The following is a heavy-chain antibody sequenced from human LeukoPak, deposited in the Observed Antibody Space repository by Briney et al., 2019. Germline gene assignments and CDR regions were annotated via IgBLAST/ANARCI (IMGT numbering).Heavy chain of an antibody. CDR3: ARGYYYDSSGYP. D-gene: IGHD3-22*01. CDR1: GYTFTGYY. J-gene: IGHJ5*02. CDR2: INPNSGGT. Sequence: ASVKVSCKASGYTFTGYYMHWVRQAPGHGLEWMGWINPNSGGTNYAQKFQGRVTMTRDTSISTAYMELSRLRSDDTAVYYCARGYYYDSSGYPRGQGTLVTVSS. V-gene: IGHV1-2*02.